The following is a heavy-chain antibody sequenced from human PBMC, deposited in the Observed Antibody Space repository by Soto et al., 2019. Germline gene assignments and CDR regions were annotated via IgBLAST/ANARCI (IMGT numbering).Heavy chain of an antibody. V-gene: IGHV4-59*01. CDR3: ARERVSYRYYYYSGMDV. CDR1: GGSISSYY. D-gene: IGHD1-26*01. J-gene: IGHJ6*02. CDR2: IYYNGST. Sequence: QVQLQESGPGLVKPSETLSLTCTVSGGSISSYYWSWVRQPPGKGLEWIGYIYYNGSTNYNPSLKSRVTISGDTAKTPCSLNLSSVTAADTAVYYCARERVSYRYYYYSGMDVWGQGTTVTVSS.